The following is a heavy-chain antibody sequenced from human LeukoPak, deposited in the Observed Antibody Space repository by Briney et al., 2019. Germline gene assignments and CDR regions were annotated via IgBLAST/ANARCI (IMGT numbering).Heavy chain of an antibody. CDR1: GGSISSGSCY. Sequence: SETLSLTCTVSGGSISSGSCYWSWIRQPAGMGLEWIGRIYTSGSTNYNPSLKSRVTISVDTSKNQFSLKLSSVTAADTAVYYCAREGYTTGNDYWGQGTLVTVSS. CDR3: AREGYTTGNDY. J-gene: IGHJ4*02. V-gene: IGHV4-61*02. D-gene: IGHD2-2*02. CDR2: IYTSGST.